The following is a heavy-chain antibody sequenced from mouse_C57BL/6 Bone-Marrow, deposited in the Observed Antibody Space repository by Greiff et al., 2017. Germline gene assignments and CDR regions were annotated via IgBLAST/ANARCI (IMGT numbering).Heavy chain of an antibody. Sequence: QVQLQQSGAELVRPGASVKLSCKASGYTFTDYYINWVKQRPGQGLEWIARIYPGSGNTYYNEKFKGKATLTAEKSSSTAYMQLSSLTSEDSAVYVCGRVEWLLPYYFDYWGQGTTLTVSS. D-gene: IGHD2-3*01. CDR1: GYTFTDYY. J-gene: IGHJ2*01. V-gene: IGHV1-76*01. CDR3: GRVEWLLPYYFDY. CDR2: IYPGSGNT.